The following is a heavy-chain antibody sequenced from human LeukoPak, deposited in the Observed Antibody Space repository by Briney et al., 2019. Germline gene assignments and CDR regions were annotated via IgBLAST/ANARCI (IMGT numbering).Heavy chain of an antibody. J-gene: IGHJ4*02. V-gene: IGHV3-21*01. Sequence: GGSLRLSCAASEFTFSSYFMNWVRQTPGKGLEWVSSISSGSTYIYYADSVKGRFTISRDNAKNSLYLQMNSLRAEDTAVYYCARGYSYGASGFDYWGQGALVTVCS. CDR2: ISSGSTYI. D-gene: IGHD5-18*01. CDR3: ARGYSYGASGFDY. CDR1: EFTFSSYF.